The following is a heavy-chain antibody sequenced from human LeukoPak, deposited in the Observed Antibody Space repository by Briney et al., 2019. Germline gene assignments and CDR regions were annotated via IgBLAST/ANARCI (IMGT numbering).Heavy chain of an antibody. CDR2: ILYDGSNK. CDR3: ASPGDMIAFGGVAVGMDV. D-gene: IGHD3-16*01. CDR1: GFTFSSYA. Sequence: GGSLRLSCAASGFTFSSYAMHWVRQAPGKGLEWVAVILYDGSNKYYADSVKGRFTISRDNSKNTLYLQMNSLRAEDTAVYYCASPGDMIAFGGVAVGMDVWGQGTTVTVSS. J-gene: IGHJ6*02. V-gene: IGHV3-30-3*01.